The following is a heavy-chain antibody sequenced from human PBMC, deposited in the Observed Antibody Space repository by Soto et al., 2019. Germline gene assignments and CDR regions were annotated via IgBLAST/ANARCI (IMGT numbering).Heavy chain of an antibody. V-gene: IGHV3-33*01. Sequence: GGSLRHSSAASGVTFISYGMHWVRQAPGKGLEWAAVIWYDGSNKYYADSVKGRFTISRDNSKNTLYLQMNSLRAEDTAVYYCARDPLLRYLDVWGQGTTVTVSS. CDR1: GVTFISYG. J-gene: IGHJ6*02. CDR3: ARDPLLRYLDV. CDR2: IWYDGSNK. D-gene: IGHD3-9*01.